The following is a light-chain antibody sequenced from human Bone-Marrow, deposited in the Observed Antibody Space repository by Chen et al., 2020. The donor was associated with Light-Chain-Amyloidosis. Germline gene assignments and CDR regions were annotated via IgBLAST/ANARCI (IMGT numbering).Light chain of an antibody. J-gene: IGLJ3*02. CDR2: DDS. Sequence: SYVLTQPSSVSVAPGQTATIARGGKNIGTTSVHWYQQPPGQAPLLVVYDDSGRPSGIPERLSGSNAGNTATLTISRVEAGDEADYYCQVWDRSSDRPVFGGGTKLTVL. CDR3: QVWDRSSDRPV. V-gene: IGLV3-21*02. CDR1: NIGTTS.